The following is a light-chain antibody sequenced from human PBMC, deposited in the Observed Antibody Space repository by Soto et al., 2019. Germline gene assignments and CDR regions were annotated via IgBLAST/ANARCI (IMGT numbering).Light chain of an antibody. Sequence: EIVLTQSPGTLSLSPGERATLSCRASQSVSSSYLAWYQQKPGQAPRLLIYRTSNRATGIPDRFSGSGSGTEFTLTISSLQPDDFATYYCQQYNSYPTFGQGTKVDIK. J-gene: IGKJ1*01. CDR3: QQYNSYPT. CDR2: RTS. CDR1: QSVSSSY. V-gene: IGKV3-20*01.